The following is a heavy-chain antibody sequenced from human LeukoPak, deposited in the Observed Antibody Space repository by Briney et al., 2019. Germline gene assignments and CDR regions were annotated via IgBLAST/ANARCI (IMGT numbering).Heavy chain of an antibody. D-gene: IGHD3-22*01. J-gene: IGHJ4*02. CDR2: ISWNSGST. Sequence: PGGSLRLSCAASGFTFDDYAMHWVRQAPGKCLEWVSGISWNSGSTGYADSVKGRFTISRDNAKNSLYLQMNSLRAEDTALYYCAKDIFPRVYDSSGYPDYWGQGTLVTVSS. CDR3: AKDIFPRVYDSSGYPDY. CDR1: GFTFDDYA. V-gene: IGHV3-9*01.